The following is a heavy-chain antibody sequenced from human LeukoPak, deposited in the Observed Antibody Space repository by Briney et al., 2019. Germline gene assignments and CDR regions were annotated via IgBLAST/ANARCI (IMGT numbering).Heavy chain of an antibody. CDR3: ARASTTVPNLLDH. D-gene: IGHD4-17*01. J-gene: IGHJ4*02. Sequence: PGGSLRLSCAASGFTFTTYNMIWVRQAPGKGLEWVSSIRGSSNYVHYADSVRGRFTISRDNAKNSLYLQMNSLRAEDTAVYYCARASTTVPNLLDHWGRGTLVTVSS. CDR2: IRGSSNYV. V-gene: IGHV3-21*01. CDR1: GFTFTTYN.